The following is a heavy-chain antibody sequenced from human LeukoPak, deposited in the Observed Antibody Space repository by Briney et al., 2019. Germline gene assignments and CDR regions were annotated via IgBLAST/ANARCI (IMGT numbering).Heavy chain of an antibody. V-gene: IGHV4-39*07. D-gene: IGHD3-22*01. CDR2: IYYSGST. CDR1: GGSISSSSYY. CDR3: ARQAGRGEYYYDSSGYYFGDAFDI. J-gene: IGHJ3*02. Sequence: PSETLSLTCTVSGGSISSSSYYWGWIRQPPWKGLEWIGSIYYSGSTYYNPSLKSRVTISVDTSKNQFSLKLSSVTAADTAVYYCARQAGRGEYYYDSSGYYFGDAFDIWGQGTMVTVSS.